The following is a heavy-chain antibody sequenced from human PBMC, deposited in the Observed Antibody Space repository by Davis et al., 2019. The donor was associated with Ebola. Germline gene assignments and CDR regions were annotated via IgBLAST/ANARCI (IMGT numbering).Heavy chain of an antibody. D-gene: IGHD5-24*01. V-gene: IGHV3-30*18. J-gene: IGHJ4*02. Sequence: PGGSLRLSCAASGFTFSSYDMHWVRQAPGKGLEWVAVISYDGSNKYYADSVKGRFTISRDNSQNTLYLQMSSLRTEDTAVYFCAKDRPNYYGTDGHYYRSGGDSWGQGTLVTVSS. CDR1: GFTFSSYD. CDR2: ISYDGSNK. CDR3: AKDRPNYYGTDGHYYRSGGDS.